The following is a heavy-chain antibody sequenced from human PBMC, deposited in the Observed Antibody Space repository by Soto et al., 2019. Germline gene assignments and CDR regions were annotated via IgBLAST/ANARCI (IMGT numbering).Heavy chain of an antibody. CDR3: AKGMYYYDSSGPYFDY. J-gene: IGHJ4*02. CDR2: IYSGGST. D-gene: IGHD3-22*01. V-gene: IGHV3-66*01. Sequence: GGSLRLSCAASGFTVSSNYMSWVRQAPGKGLEWVSLIYSGGSTYYADSVKGRFTISRDNSKNTLYLQMNSLRAEDTAVYYCAKGMYYYDSSGPYFDYWGQGTLVTVSS. CDR1: GFTVSSNY.